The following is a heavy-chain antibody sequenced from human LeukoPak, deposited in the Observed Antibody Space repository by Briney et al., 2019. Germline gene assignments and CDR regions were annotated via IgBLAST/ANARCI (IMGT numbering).Heavy chain of an antibody. CDR1: GFTFSSYG. CDR3: AKEQVVVVPAATRRGYYYYMDV. V-gene: IGHV3-23*01. Sequence: GGSLRLSCAASGFTFSSYGMSWVRQAPGKGLEWVSAISGSGGSTYYADSVKGRFTISRDNSKNTLYLQMNSLRAEDTAVYYCAKEQVVVVPAATRRGYYYYMDVWGKGTTVTISS. CDR2: ISGSGGST. D-gene: IGHD2-2*01. J-gene: IGHJ6*03.